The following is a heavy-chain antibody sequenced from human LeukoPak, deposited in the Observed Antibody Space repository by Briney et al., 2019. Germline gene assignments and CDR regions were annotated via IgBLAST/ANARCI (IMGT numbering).Heavy chain of an antibody. CDR1: GFTFRLYT. CDR3: SRDRDDYGESDAFDI. CDR2: ISGSGART. Sequence: GGSLRLSCAASGFTFRLYTMNWVRQAPGKGLEWVSSISGSGARTYYADSVRGRFTISRDNSKHTLYLQMNSQRAEDTAVYYCSRDRDDYGESDAFDIWGQGTMVSVSS. J-gene: IGHJ3*02. V-gene: IGHV3-23*01. D-gene: IGHD4-17*01.